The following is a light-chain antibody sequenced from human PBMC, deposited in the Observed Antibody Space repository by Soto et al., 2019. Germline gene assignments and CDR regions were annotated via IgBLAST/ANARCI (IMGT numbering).Light chain of an antibody. CDR1: SSDVGGYNY. J-gene: IGLJ1*01. Sequence: QSVLTQPPSASGSPGQSVTISCAGTSSDVGGYNYVSWYQQYPGKVPKLMIYEVSERPSGVPDRFSGSKSGNTAFLAVSGLQAEDEADYFCASFRSGTILVFGSGTKVTVL. CDR3: ASFRSGTILV. V-gene: IGLV2-8*01. CDR2: EVS.